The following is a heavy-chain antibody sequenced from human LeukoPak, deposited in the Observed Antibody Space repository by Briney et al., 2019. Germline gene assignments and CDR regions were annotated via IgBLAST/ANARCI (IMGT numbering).Heavy chain of an antibody. CDR2: INPNSGGT. Sequence: SVKVSCKASGYTFTGYYMHWVRQAPGQGLEWMGWINPNSGGTNYAQKFQGRVTMTRDITISTAYMELSRLRSDDTAVYYCARDFYGSGSYSPNWFDPWGQGTLVTVAS. CDR1: GYTFTGYY. V-gene: IGHV1-2*02. D-gene: IGHD3-10*01. CDR3: ARDFYGSGSYSPNWFDP. J-gene: IGHJ5*02.